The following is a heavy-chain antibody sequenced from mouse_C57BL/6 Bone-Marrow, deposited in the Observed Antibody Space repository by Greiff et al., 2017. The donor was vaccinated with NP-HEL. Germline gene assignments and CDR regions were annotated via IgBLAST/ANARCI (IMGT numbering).Heavy chain of an antibody. CDR1: GYSITSGYY. J-gene: IGHJ2*01. V-gene: IGHV3-6*01. Sequence: EVQLVESGPGLVKPSQSLSLTCSVTGYSITSGYYWNWIRQFPGNKLEWMGYISYDGSNNYNPSLKNRISITRDTSKNQFFLKLNSVTTEDTATYYCARGLLWDFDYWGQGTTLTVSS. CDR2: ISYDGSN. CDR3: ARGLLWDFDY. D-gene: IGHD2-10*01.